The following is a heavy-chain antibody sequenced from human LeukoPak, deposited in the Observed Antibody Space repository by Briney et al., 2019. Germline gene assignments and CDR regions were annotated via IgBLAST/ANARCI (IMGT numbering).Heavy chain of an antibody. CDR1: GFTFSSYG. V-gene: IGHV3-33*01. J-gene: IGHJ5*02. Sequence: GGSLRLSCAASGFTFSSYGMHWVRQAPGKGLEWEAVIWYDGSNKYYADSVKGRFTISRDNSKNTLYLQMNSLRAEDTAVYYCARGRVAAASSWFDPWGQGTLVTVSS. D-gene: IGHD6-13*01. CDR3: ARGRVAAASSWFDP. CDR2: IWYDGSNK.